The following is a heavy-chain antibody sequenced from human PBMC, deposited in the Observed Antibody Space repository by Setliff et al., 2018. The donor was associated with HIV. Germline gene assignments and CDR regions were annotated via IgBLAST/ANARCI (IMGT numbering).Heavy chain of an antibody. Sequence: ASVKVSCKASGYSFSSYGIGWVRLAPGQGLEWMGWMSTDNGNRNYAQKLQDRVTMTTDTSTNTAYMVLTSLRSDDTAVYYCARVQGATHYDILTGYTLYGLDVWGQGTTVTVSS. CDR3: ARVQGATHYDILTGYTLYGLDV. V-gene: IGHV1-18*01. CDR2: MSTDNGNR. CDR1: GYSFSSYG. J-gene: IGHJ6*02. D-gene: IGHD3-9*01.